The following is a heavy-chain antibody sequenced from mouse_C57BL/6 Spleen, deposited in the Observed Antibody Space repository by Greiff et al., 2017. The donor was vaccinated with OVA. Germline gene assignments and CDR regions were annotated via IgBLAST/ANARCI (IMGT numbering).Heavy chain of an antibody. CDR2: INPNNGGT. J-gene: IGHJ2*01. CDR1: GYTFTDYY. CDR3: AREGGYYYGSSSY. V-gene: IGHV1-26*01. D-gene: IGHD1-1*01. Sequence: EVKLQQSGPELVKPGASVKISCKASGYTFTDYYMNWVKQSHGKSLEWIGDINPNNGGTSYNQKFKGKATLTVDKSSSTAYMELRSLTSEDSAVYYCAREGGYYYGSSSYWGQGTTLTVSS.